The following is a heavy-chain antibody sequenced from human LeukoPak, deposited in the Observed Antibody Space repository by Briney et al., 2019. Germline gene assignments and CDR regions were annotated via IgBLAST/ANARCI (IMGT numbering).Heavy chain of an antibody. CDR3: ARDSFDLTGYDYPDLDY. CDR1: GGSISSGDYY. J-gene: IGHJ4*02. V-gene: IGHV3-11*04. Sequence: PSQTLSLTCTVSGGSISSGDYYWSWIRQAPGKGLEWVSYISSSSSSTIYYADSVKGRFTISRDNAKNSLYLQMNSLRAEDTAVYYCARDSFDLTGYDYPDLDYWGQGTLVTVSS. D-gene: IGHD5-12*01. CDR2: ISSSSSSTI.